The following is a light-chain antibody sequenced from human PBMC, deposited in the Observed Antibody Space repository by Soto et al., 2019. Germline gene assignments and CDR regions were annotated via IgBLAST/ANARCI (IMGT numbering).Light chain of an antibody. CDR2: DVS. J-gene: IGLJ2*01. CDR3: SSYTSSSTLV. CDR1: SSDVGGYNY. V-gene: IGLV2-14*01. Sequence: QSALTQPASVSGSPGQSITISCTGTSSDVGGYNYVSWYHPHPGKAPKLMIYDVSNRPSGVSNRFSGSKSGNTASLTISGLQAEYEADYYCSSYTSSSTLVFGGGTKLTGL.